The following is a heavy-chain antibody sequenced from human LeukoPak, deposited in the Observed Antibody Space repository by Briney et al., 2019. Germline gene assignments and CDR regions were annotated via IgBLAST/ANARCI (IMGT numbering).Heavy chain of an antibody. J-gene: IGHJ5*02. V-gene: IGHV1-46*01. CDR1: GYTFTSYY. CDR3: ARDPIVAGWFDP. CDR2: INPSGGST. Sequence: GASVKVSCKASGYTFTSYYMHWVRQAPGQGLEWMGIINPSGGSTSYAQKFQGRVTMTRDTSTSTVYMELSRLRSDDTAVYYCARDPIVAGWFDPWGQGTLVTVSS. D-gene: IGHD2-15*01.